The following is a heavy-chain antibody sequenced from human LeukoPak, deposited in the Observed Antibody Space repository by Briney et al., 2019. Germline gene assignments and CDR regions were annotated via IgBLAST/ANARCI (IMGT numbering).Heavy chain of an antibody. CDR1: GFTFSSYS. D-gene: IGHD4-23*01. V-gene: IGHV3-21*01. J-gene: IGHJ4*02. CDR3: ALTNYGGNSPFGDY. CDR2: ISSSSSYI. Sequence: KTGGSLRLSCAASGFTFSSYSMNWVRQAPGKGLEWVSSISSSSSYIYYADSVKVRFTISRDNAKTSLYLQMNSLRAEATAVYYCALTNYGGNSPFGDYWGQGTLVTVSS.